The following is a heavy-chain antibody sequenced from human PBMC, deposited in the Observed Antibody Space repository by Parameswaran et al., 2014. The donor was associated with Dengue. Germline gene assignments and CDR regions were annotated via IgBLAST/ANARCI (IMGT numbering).Heavy chain of an antibody. CDR1: GYNFTTYW. CDR2: IYPGDSET. D-gene: IGHD2/OR15-2a*01. Sequence: ESLKISCKGSGYNFTTYWIGWVRQMPGKGLEWMAIIYPGDSETRYSPSFEGQVTISADKSITTAYLQWSSLKASDTAMYYCARPIYCDNNICHEYWGQGTLVTVSS. CDR3: ARPIYCDNNICHEY. V-gene: IGHV5-51*01. J-gene: IGHJ4*01.